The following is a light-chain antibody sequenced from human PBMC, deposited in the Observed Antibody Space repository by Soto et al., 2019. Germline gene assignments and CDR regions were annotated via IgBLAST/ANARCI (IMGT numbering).Light chain of an antibody. CDR3: QQYGSSYPWT. J-gene: IGKJ1*01. CDR1: QSISSN. CDR2: GAS. V-gene: IGKV3-20*01. Sequence: ELVLTQSPGTLSLSPGDRATLSCRSSQSISSNLAWYLQKVGQAPRLLIYGASSRATGIPDRFSGSGSGTDFTLTIRRLEPEDFAVYYCQQYGSSYPWTFGQGTKVDIK.